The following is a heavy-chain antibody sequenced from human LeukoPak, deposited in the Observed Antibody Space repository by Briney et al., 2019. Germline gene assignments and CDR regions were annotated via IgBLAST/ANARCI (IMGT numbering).Heavy chain of an antibody. D-gene: IGHD7-27*01. V-gene: IGHV3-7*03. Sequence: GGSLRLSCAASRFTFSNYGMSWVRQAPGKGLEWVAMIKTDGSERYYVDSVKGRFTISRENTKNSLFLQMNSLRVEATAVYYCTRDCGERTGPPMDVWGPGTTATVSS. J-gene: IGHJ6*02. CDR3: TRDCGERTGPPMDV. CDR1: RFTFSNYG. CDR2: IKTDGSER.